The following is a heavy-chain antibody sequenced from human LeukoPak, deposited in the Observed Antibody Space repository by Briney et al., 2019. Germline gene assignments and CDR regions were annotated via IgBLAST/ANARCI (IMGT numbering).Heavy chain of an antibody. CDR3: ARVKYRTPLDY. D-gene: IGHD1-1*01. CDR2: INPNDGSA. V-gene: IGHV1-2*02. CDR1: GYTFNAYY. Sequence: ASVKVSCKASGYTFNAYYMHWVRQAPGQGLEWMGWINPNDGSADYAQRFQGRVTMTRDTSISTAYMEVSMLRSDDTAVYYCARVKYRTPLDYWGQGTLVTVSS. J-gene: IGHJ4*02.